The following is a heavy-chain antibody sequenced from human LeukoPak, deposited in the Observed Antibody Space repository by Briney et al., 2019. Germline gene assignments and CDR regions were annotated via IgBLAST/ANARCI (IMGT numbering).Heavy chain of an antibody. D-gene: IGHD3-22*01. J-gene: IGHJ4*02. CDR2: IFGSGGSA. V-gene: IGHV3-23*01. Sequence: GGSLRLSCAASGFTFNSYAMYWVRQAPGKGLEWVSGIFGSGGSAHYADSVKGRFTISRDNSKNTVYLQMDSLRVGDTAVYYCAKDPWNYYDSSGYWPYWGQGTLVTVSS. CDR3: AKDPWNYYDSSGYWPY. CDR1: GFTFNSYA.